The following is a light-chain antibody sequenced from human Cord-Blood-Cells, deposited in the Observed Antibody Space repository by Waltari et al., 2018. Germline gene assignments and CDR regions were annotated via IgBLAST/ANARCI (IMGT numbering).Light chain of an antibody. CDR1: SSDVGSYNL. J-gene: IGLJ1*01. Sequence: QSALTQPASVSGSPGQLITTSCTGTSSDVGSYNLVYWYQRHPGKAPNLMIYEGSKRPSGVSNRFSGSKSGNTASLTISGLQAEDEADYYCCSYAGSSTYVFGTGTKVTVL. CDR3: CSYAGSSTYV. CDR2: EGS. V-gene: IGLV2-23*01.